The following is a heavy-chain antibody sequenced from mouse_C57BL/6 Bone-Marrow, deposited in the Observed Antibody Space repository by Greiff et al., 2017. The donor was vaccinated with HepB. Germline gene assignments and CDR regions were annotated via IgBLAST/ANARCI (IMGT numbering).Heavy chain of an antibody. J-gene: IGHJ3*01. V-gene: IGHV3-6*01. Sequence: EVQLQESGPGLVKPSQSLSLTCSVTGYSITSGYYWNWIRQFPGNKLEWMGYISYDGSNNYNPSLKNRISITRDTSKNQFFLKLNSVTTEDTATYYCASGRVYYGSREFAYWGQGTLVTVSA. CDR3: ASGRVYYGSREFAY. CDR2: ISYDGSN. CDR1: GYSITSGYY. D-gene: IGHD1-1*01.